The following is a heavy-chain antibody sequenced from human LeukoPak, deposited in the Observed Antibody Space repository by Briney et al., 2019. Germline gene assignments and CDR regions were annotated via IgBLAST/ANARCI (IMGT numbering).Heavy chain of an antibody. V-gene: IGHV3-30*04. J-gene: IGHJ4*02. Sequence: GGSLRLSCAASGFTFSSYAMHWVRQAPGKGLEWVAVISYDGSNKYYADSVKGRFTISRDNSKNTLYLQMNSLRAEDTAVYYCASEAQAFNYWGQGTLVTVSS. CDR1: GFTFSSYA. CDR2: ISYDGSNK. CDR3: ASEAQAFNY.